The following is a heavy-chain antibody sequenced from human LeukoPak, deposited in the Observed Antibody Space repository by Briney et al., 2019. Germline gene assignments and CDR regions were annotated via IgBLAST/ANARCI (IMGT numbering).Heavy chain of an antibody. D-gene: IGHD3-9*01. CDR1: RSTFSSYW. Sequence: GGSLRLSCTASRSTFSSYWMHWVRQAPGKGLVWVSRVNSDGTITNYPGSVKGRFTISRDNAKNTLYLQMNSLRAEDTAVYYCAKSHDGYYDILTGYYPLGYWGQGTLVTVSS. CDR2: VNSDGTIT. V-gene: IGHV3-74*01. J-gene: IGHJ4*02. CDR3: AKSHDGYYDILTGYYPLGY.